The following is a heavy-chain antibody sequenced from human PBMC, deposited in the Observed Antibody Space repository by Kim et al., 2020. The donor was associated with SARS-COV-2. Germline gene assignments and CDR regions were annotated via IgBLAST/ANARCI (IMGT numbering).Heavy chain of an antibody. J-gene: IGHJ4*02. CDR2: K. D-gene: IGHD6-13*01. Sequence: KNYSTTLKTRLNISKDTSKNQVVLTMTDMDPVDTATYYCARITPIAALDYWGQGTLVTVSS. CDR3: ARITPIAALDY. V-gene: IGHV2-70*01.